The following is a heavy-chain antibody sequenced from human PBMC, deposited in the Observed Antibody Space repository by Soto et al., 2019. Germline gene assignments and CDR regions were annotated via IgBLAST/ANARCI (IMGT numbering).Heavy chain of an antibody. CDR2: MDPITGGT. D-gene: IGHD2-15*01. V-gene: IGHV1-2*02. CDR1: VYGLSSYY. CDR3: ARGRDAASQFYSPHGMDV. J-gene: IGHJ6*02. Sequence: XSVKVSCKAAVYGLSSYYTYWVRQATGRGLEWLGLMDPITGGTDYEERLRDRVTMTRDTSINTAYMELRRLRSDDTAIYFCARGRDAASQFYSPHGMDVRGQGTTVTVSS.